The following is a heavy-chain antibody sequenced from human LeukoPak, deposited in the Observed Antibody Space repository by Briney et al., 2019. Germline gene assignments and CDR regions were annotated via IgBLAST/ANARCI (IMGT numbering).Heavy chain of an antibody. CDR1: GYTFVNYG. CDR2: ISPYNGNT. CDR3: ARRAGAYSHPYDY. J-gene: IGHJ4*02. V-gene: IGHV1-18*01. D-gene: IGHD4/OR15-4a*01. Sequence: ASVKVSCKASGYTFVNYGITWVRQAPGQGLECMGWISPYNGNTNYAQKFQGRVTMTTDTSTSTAYMELRSLRSDDTAVYYCARRAGAYSHPYDYWGQGTLVTVSS.